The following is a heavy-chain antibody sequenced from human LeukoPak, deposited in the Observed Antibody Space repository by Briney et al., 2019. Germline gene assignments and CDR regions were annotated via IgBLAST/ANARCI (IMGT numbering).Heavy chain of an antibody. CDR2: IKSKTDGGTT. CDR1: GFPFSNAR. Sequence: GGSLLLSCAAPGFPFSNARVSWARPAPGKGVECGGRIKSKTDGGTTDYAAPVKGRFTISRDDSKNTLYLQMNSLKTEDTAVYYCTTELLFLEWSFDYWGQGTLVTVSS. CDR3: TTELLFLEWSFDY. D-gene: IGHD3-3*01. V-gene: IGHV3-15*01. J-gene: IGHJ4*02.